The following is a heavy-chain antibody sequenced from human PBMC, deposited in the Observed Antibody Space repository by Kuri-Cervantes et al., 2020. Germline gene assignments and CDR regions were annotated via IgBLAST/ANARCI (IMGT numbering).Heavy chain of an antibody. D-gene: IGHD2-2*01. J-gene: IGHJ5*02. Sequence: ESLKISCTVSGGSISGSSYYWGWIRQPPGKGLEWIGSIYYSGSTYYNPSLKSRVTISVDTSKNQFSLKLSSVTAADTAVYYCARHLPREYCSSTSCYPPNWFDPWGQGTLVTVSS. V-gene: IGHV4-39*01. CDR2: IYYSGST. CDR1: GGSISGSSYY. CDR3: ARHLPREYCSSTSCYPPNWFDP.